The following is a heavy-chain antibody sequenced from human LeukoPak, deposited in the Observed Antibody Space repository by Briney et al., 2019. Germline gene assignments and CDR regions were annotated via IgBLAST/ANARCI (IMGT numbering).Heavy chain of an antibody. CDR2: ISRSGRTI. CDR3: ARDERMGSSSWFDP. CDR1: GFTFSSYE. Sequence: GGSLRLSCAASGFTFSSYEMNWVRQAPGKGLEWVSYISRSGRTIFYGDSVKGRFTISRDNAKNSLYLQMNSLRAEDTAVYYCARDERMGSSSWFDPWGQGTLVTVSS. J-gene: IGHJ5*02. D-gene: IGHD6-13*01. V-gene: IGHV3-48*03.